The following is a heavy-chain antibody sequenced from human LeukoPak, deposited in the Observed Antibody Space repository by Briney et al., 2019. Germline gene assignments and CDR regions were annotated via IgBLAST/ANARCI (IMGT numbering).Heavy chain of an antibody. V-gene: IGHV1-18*01. Sequence: ASVNVSCKASGYTFTSYGISWVRQAPGQGLDWMGWISAYNGNTNYAQKLQGRVTMTTDASTSTAYMELRSLRSDDTAVYYCARGINTPLGVVPAAHDDYWGQGTLVTVSS. D-gene: IGHD2-2*01. CDR1: GYTFTSYG. CDR2: ISAYNGNT. CDR3: ARGINTPLGVVPAAHDDY. J-gene: IGHJ4*02.